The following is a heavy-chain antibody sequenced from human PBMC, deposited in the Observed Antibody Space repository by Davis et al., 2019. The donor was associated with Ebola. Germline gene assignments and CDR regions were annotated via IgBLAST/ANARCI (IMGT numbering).Heavy chain of an antibody. D-gene: IGHD6-19*01. CDR1: GGTFSSYA. CDR2: IIPIFGTA. V-gene: IGHV1-69*13. J-gene: IGHJ4*02. CDR3: ARRGSGWNYYFDY. Sequence: SVKVSCKASGGTFSSYAISWVRQAPGRGLEWMGGIIPIFGTANYAQKFQGRVTITADESTSTAYMELSSLRSEDTAVYYCARRGSGWNYYFDYWGQGTLVTVSS.